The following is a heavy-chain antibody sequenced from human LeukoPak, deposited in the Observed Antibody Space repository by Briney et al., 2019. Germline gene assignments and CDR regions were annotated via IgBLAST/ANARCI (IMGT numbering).Heavy chain of an antibody. Sequence: PGGSLRLSCAASGFTFSNAWMSWVRQAPGKGREWVGRIKSKTDGGTTDYAAPVKGRFTISRDDSKNTLYLQMNSLKTEDTAVYYCTTDPREELYGMDVWGQGTTVTVSS. J-gene: IGHJ6*02. CDR3: TTDPREELYGMDV. CDR2: IKSKTDGGTT. CDR1: GFTFSNAW. D-gene: IGHD1-26*01. V-gene: IGHV3-15*01.